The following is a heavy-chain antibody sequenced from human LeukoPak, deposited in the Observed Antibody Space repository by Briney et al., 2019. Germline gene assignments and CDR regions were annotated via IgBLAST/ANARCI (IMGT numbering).Heavy chain of an antibody. CDR3: AGRGSAFDI. D-gene: IGHD3-16*01. V-gene: IGHV3-7*01. CDR2: IKQDGSEI. J-gene: IGHJ3*02. CDR1: GFTFSSYW. Sequence: PGGSLRLSCAASGFTFSSYWMTWVRQAPGKGLEWVANIKQDGSEIYYVDSVKDRFTISRDNAQNSLYLQMNSLRAEDTAVYYCAGRGSAFDIWGQGTMVTVSS.